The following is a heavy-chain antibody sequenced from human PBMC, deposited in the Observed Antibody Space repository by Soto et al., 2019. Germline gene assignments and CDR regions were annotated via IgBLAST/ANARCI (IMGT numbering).Heavy chain of an antibody. D-gene: IGHD3-3*01. Sequence: SETLSLTCFVSGGSITSYHWSWIRQFPGKGLEYIAYSSYGGITNLNGALNGRVTMSIDTSKNQFSLKATSLTAADTAVYYCARARKATYITGGFDSWGQGTLVTVSS. V-gene: IGHV4-59*01. CDR2: SSYGGIT. J-gene: IGHJ4*02. CDR1: GGSITSYH. CDR3: ARARKATYITGGFDS.